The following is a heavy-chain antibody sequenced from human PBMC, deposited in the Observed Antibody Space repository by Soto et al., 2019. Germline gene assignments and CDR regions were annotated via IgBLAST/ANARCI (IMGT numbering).Heavy chain of an antibody. CDR2: IYYSGST. D-gene: IGHD3-9*01. CDR3: AIVLSDYEILTGSSYYGRDV. CDR1: GGSISSGDYY. V-gene: IGHV4-30-4*01. J-gene: IGHJ6*02. Sequence: SETLSLTCTVSGGSISSGDYYWSWIRQPPGKGLEWLGYIYYSGSTYYNPSLKSRVTISVDTSKNQFSLKLSSVTAADTAVYYGAIVLSDYEILTGSSYYGRDVGGQGTTVTASS.